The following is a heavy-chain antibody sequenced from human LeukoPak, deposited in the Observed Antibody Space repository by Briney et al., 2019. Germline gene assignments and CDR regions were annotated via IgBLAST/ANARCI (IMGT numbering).Heavy chain of an antibody. V-gene: IGHV4-34*01. D-gene: IGHD1-1*01. J-gene: IGHJ4*02. CDR3: ARGRRSSHRKVLDY. CDR1: GESFSDHY. Sequence: PSETLSLTCAVYGESFSDHYWSWIRQPPGKGLEWIGEINHSGSTNYNPSLKSRVTISVDTSKNQFSLKLSSVTAADTAVYYCARGRRSSHRKVLDYWGQGTLVTVSS. CDR2: INHSGST.